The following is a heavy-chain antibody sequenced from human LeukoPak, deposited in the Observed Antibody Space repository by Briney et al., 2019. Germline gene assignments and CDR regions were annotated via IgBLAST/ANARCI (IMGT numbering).Heavy chain of an antibody. CDR3: ARVPAAIEDYYYYYYGMDV. D-gene: IGHD2-2*02. CDR1: GYTFTSYD. CDR2: MNPNSGNT. J-gene: IGHJ6*02. Sequence: ASVKASCKASGYTFTSYDINWVRQATGQGLEWMGWMNPNSGNTGYAQKFQGRVTMTRNTSISTAYMELSSLRSEDTAVYYCARVPAAIEDYYYYYYGMDVWGQGTTVTVSS. V-gene: IGHV1-8*01.